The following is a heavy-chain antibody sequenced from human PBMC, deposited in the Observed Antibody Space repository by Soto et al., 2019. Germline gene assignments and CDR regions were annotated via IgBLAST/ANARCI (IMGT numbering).Heavy chain of an antibody. CDR3: AREGILGLFDAYDL. J-gene: IGHJ3*01. D-gene: IGHD3-3*01. CDR2: ISTHNGNT. CDR1: VFTSSG. Sequence: ASVKVSCKASVFTSSGISWVRQAPGQRLEWMGWISTHNGNTIYAQKFQGRVIMTMDTSTTTVYMKLRSLRPDDTAVYLCAREGILGLFDAYDLWGQGTMVTVSS. V-gene: IGHV1-18*04.